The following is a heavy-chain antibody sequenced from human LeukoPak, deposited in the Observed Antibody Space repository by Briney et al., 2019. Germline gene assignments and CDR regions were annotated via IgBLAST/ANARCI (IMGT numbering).Heavy chain of an antibody. D-gene: IGHD6-6*01. CDR3: ARGYCSSSWSVFYY. CDR1: GFTFSSYA. Sequence: SGGSLRLSCAPSGFTFSSYAMSWVRQAPGKGLEWVSAISGSGGSTYYADSVKGRFTISRDNSKNTLYLPMNSLRAEDTAVYYCARGYCSSSWSVFYYWCRGTLVIVSS. CDR2: ISGSGGST. J-gene: IGHJ4*02. V-gene: IGHV3-23*01.